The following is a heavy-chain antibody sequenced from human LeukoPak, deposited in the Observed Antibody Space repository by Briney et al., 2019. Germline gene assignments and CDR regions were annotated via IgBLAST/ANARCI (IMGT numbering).Heavy chain of an antibody. CDR2: ISYDGSNK. CDR3: ARDYYDSSGYYYADAFDI. D-gene: IGHD3-22*01. CDR1: GFTFSSYA. Sequence: PGGSLKLSCAASGFTFSSYAMHWVRQAPGKGLEWVAVISYDGSNKYYADSVKGRFTISRDNSKNTLYLQMNSLRAEDTAVYYCARDYYDSSGYYYADAFDIWGQGTMVTVSS. V-gene: IGHV3-30*04. J-gene: IGHJ3*02.